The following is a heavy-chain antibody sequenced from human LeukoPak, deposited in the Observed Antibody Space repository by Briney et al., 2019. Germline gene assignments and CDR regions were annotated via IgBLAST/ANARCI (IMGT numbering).Heavy chain of an antibody. CDR1: GFTVSSNY. D-gene: IGHD3-10*01. CDR3: ARDSPLAGVDP. CDR2: IYSGGTT. V-gene: IGHV3-53*01. J-gene: IGHJ5*02. Sequence: GGSLRLSCAASGFTVSSNYMSWVRQAPGKGLEWVSIIYSGGTTYYADSVKGRFTISRDHSKNTLYLQMNSLRAGDTAVYYCARDSPLAGVDPWGQGTLVTVSS.